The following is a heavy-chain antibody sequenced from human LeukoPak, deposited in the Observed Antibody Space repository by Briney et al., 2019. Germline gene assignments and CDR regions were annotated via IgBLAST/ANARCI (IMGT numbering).Heavy chain of an antibody. D-gene: IGHD3-10*01. CDR1: GFTFSSYS. CDR2: ISSSSSYI. J-gene: IGHJ3*02. V-gene: IGHV3-21*01. Sequence: GGSLRLSCAASGFTFSSYSMNWVRQAPGKGLEWVSSISSSSSYIYYADSVKGRFTISRDNAKNSLYLQMNSLRAEDTAVYYCARGTTNYYGSGSYYYHDAFDIWGQGTMVTVSS. CDR3: ARGTTNYYGSGSYYYHDAFDI.